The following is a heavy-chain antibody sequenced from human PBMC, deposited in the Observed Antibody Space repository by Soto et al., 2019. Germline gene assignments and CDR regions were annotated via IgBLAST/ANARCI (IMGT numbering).Heavy chain of an antibody. CDR3: ARDSNDIVLVVTTSENSIDY. CDR1: GFTFSNFA. D-gene: IGHD2-8*02. J-gene: IGHJ4*02. V-gene: IGHV3-30*04. Sequence: HPGGSLRLSCAASGFTFSNFAMHWVRQAPGKGLEWVAVISFDGKNKYYADSVKGRFTISRDNAKNTLSLQMNSLRAEDTAVYYCARDSNDIVLVVTTSENSIDYWGQGTLVTVSS. CDR2: ISFDGKNK.